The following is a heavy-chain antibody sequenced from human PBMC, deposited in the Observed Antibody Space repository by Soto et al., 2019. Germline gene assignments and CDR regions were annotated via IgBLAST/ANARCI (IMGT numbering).Heavy chain of an antibody. CDR1: GGSITSTSYY. CDR2: IYFSGTA. Sequence: LQLQESGPGLVKPSATLSLNCSVSGGSITSTSYYWGWIRQSPGKGLEWLGNIYFSGTAYSTPSRRSRVTMSIGTSKNQLSLQLNSVTAADTAVYYCARGAPGAIPDCYFDLWGQGTLVTVSS. J-gene: IGHJ5*02. CDR3: ARGAPGAIPDCYFDL. V-gene: IGHV4-39*01. D-gene: IGHD2-21*01.